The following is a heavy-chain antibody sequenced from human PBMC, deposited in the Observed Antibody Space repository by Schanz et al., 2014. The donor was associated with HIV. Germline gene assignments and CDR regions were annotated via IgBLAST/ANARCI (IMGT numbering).Heavy chain of an antibody. CDR3: ARVFGRTYGLPDY. CDR1: GFTFSSYG. Sequence: VDLVESGGGVVQPGRSLRLSCTASGFTFSSYGMHWVRQAPGKGLEWLSYISVNGATREYADSVKGRFTISRDNARTSLYLQMNSLRAEDTAVYYCARVFGRTYGLPDYWGQGTLVTVSS. CDR2: ISVNGATR. V-gene: IGHV3-48*04. J-gene: IGHJ4*02. D-gene: IGHD3-10*01.